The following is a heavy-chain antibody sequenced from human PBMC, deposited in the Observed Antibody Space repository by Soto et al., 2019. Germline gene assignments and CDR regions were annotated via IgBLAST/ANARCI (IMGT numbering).Heavy chain of an antibody. Sequence: EVQLVQSGGGLVQPGGSLRLSCAASGFTFSNYEMNWVRQAPGKGLGWVSNIDSSGGTIYYADSVKGRFTISRDNAKNSLYLQMNSLRVEDTAVYYCASLWGRQLWLPPPWGQGTQVTVSS. D-gene: IGHD5-18*01. V-gene: IGHV3-48*03. CDR3: ASLWGRQLWLPPP. CDR1: GFTFSNYE. CDR2: IDSSGGTI. J-gene: IGHJ5*02.